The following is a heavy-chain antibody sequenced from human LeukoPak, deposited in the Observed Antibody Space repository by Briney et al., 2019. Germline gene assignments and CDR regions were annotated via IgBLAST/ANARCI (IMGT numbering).Heavy chain of an antibody. Sequence: PSETLSLTCTVSGGSINNFYWSWIRQPPGKGLEWIGYIYHSGSTNYNPSLKSRVTISVDTSKNQFSLKLSSVTAADTAVYYCARVVIHYDILTGYYVGNNWFDPWGRGTLVTVSS. J-gene: IGHJ5*02. CDR2: IYHSGST. CDR3: ARVVIHYDILTGYYVGNNWFDP. V-gene: IGHV4-59*01. D-gene: IGHD3-9*01. CDR1: GGSINNFY.